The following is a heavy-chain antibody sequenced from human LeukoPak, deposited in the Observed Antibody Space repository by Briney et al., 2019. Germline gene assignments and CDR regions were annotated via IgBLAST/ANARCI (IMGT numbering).Heavy chain of an antibody. D-gene: IGHD3-22*01. CDR2: ISWNSGSI. J-gene: IGHJ4*02. CDR1: GFTFDDYA. Sequence: PGGSLRLSCAASGFTFDDYAMHWVRQAPGKGLEWVSGISWNSGSIGYADSVKGRFTISRDNAKNPLCLQMNSLRAEDTALYYCAKDIQSGEYYDSSGWDYWGQGTLVTVSS. CDR3: AKDIQSGEYYDSSGWDY. V-gene: IGHV3-9*01.